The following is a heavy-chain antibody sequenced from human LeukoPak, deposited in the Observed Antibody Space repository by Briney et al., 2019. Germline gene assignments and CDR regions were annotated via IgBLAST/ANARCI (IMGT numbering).Heavy chain of an antibody. V-gene: IGHV4-30-4*01. CDR3: ARHAPEYYYYYGMDV. J-gene: IGHJ6*02. Sequence: SETLSLTCTVSGGSISSGDYYWSWIRQPPGKGLEWIGYIYYSGSTYYNPSLKSRVTISVDPSKNQFSLKLTSVTAADTAVYYCARHAPEYYYYYGMDVWGQGTTVTVSS. CDR2: IYYSGST. CDR1: GGSISSGDYY.